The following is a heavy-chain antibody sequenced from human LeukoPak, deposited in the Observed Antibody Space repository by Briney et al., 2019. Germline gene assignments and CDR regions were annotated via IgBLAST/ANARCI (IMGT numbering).Heavy chain of an antibody. D-gene: IGHD2-8*02. Sequence: PGGSLRLSCAASGITFSSYEMNWVRQAPGKGLEWVSYISSSGSTIYYADSVKGRFTISRDNAKNSLYLQMNSLRAEDTAVYYCASGSYCTAGVCFDYWRQGTLVTVSS. V-gene: IGHV3-48*03. CDR1: GITFSSYE. J-gene: IGHJ4*02. CDR2: ISSSGSTI. CDR3: ASGSYCTAGVCFDY.